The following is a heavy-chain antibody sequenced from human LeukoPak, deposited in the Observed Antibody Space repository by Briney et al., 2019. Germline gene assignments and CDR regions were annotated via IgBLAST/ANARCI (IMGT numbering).Heavy chain of an antibody. V-gene: IGHV4-59*01. D-gene: IGHD5-18*01. CDR1: GGSISSYY. Sequence: PSETLSLTCTVSGGSISSYYWSWIRQPPGKGLEWIGYIYYSGSTNYNPSLKSRVTISVDTSKNQFSLKLSSVTAADTAVCYCARYTAMTLYYFDYWGQGTLVTVSS. J-gene: IGHJ4*02. CDR2: IYYSGST. CDR3: ARYTAMTLYYFDY.